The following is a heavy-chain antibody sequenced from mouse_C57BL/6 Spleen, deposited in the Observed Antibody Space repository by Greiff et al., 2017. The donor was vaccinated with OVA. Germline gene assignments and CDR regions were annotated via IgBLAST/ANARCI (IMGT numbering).Heavy chain of an antibody. J-gene: IGHJ4*01. D-gene: IGHD2-3*01. CDR2: ISSGSSTI. V-gene: IGHV5-17*01. Sequence: EVKLMESGGGLVKPGGSLKLSCAASGFTFSDYGMHWVRQAPEKVLEWVAYISSGSSTIYYADTVKGRFTISRDNAKNTLFLQMTSLRSEDTAMYYCARPMVTTSMDYWGQGTSVTVSS. CDR3: ARPMVTTSMDY. CDR1: GFTFSDYG.